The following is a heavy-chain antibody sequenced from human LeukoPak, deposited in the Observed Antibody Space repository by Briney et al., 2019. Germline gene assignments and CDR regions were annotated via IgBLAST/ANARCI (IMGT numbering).Heavy chain of an antibody. CDR2: IYPSDSDT. D-gene: IGHD3-3*01. CDR1: GYSFTTNW. V-gene: IGHV5-51*01. CDR3: ARLSFHDFWSGSLQHWFDP. J-gene: IGHJ5*02. Sequence: GESLKISCKGSGYSFTTNWIGWVRQMPGKGLEWMGIIYPSDSDTRYSPSFQGQVTISADKSISTAYLQWSSLKASDTAMYYCARLSFHDFWSGSLQHWFDPWGQGTLVTVSS.